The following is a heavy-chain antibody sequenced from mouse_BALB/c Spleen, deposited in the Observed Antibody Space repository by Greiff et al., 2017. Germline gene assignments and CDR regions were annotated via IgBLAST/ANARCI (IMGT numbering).Heavy chain of an antibody. J-gene: IGHJ4*01. CDR2: IWGGGST. V-gene: IGHV2-6-4*01. Sequence: VMLVESGPGLVAPSQSLSITCTVSGFSLSRYSVHWVRQPPGKGLEWLGMIWGGGSTDYNSALKSRLSISKDNSKSQVFLKMNSLQTDDTAMYYCATSTMITTALYYYAMDYWGQGTSVTVSS. CDR3: ATSTMITTALYYYAMDY. D-gene: IGHD2-4*01. CDR1: GFSLSRYS.